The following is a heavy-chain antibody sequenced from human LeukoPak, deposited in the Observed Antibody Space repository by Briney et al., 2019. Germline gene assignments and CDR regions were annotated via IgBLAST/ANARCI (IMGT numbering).Heavy chain of an antibody. D-gene: IGHD1-26*01. J-gene: IGHJ6*03. CDR3: AKVGATSYYYYYMDV. CDR2: IWYDGSNK. V-gene: IGHV3-33*06. Sequence: GGSLRLSCAASGFTLSSYGMHWVRQAPGKVLERVAVIWYDGSNKYYADSVKGRFTISRDNSKNTLYLQMNSLRAEDTAVYYCAKVGATSYYYYYMDVWGKGTTVTVSS. CDR1: GFTLSSYG.